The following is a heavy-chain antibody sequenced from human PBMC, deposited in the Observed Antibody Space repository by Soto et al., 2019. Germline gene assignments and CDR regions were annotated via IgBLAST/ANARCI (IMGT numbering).Heavy chain of an antibody. Sequence: GESLKISCKGSGYSFTSYWIGWVRQMPGKGLEWMGIIYPGDSDTRYSPSFQGQVTISADKSISTAYLQWSSLKASDTAMYYCARLRLRLRYFDWLSMDVWGQGTTVTVSS. D-gene: IGHD3-9*01. CDR2: IYPGDSDT. CDR3: ARLRLRLRYFDWLSMDV. V-gene: IGHV5-51*01. J-gene: IGHJ6*02. CDR1: GYSFTSYW.